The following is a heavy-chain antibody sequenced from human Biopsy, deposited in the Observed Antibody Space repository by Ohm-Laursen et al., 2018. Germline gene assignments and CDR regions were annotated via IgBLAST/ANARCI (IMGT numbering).Heavy chain of an antibody. D-gene: IGHD3-9*01. CDR3: ARVPAYPSIDGYYGLDL. CDR2: INPNSGNA. Sequence: ASVKVSCKSYGYTFAGYYLHWVRQAPGHGLEWMGWINPNSGNANYAQSFQGRLTVTRDTSISTAYMELTSLTFDDTAIYYCARVPAYPSIDGYYGLDLWGQGTTVTVSS. CDR1: GYTFAGYY. V-gene: IGHV1-2*02. J-gene: IGHJ6*02.